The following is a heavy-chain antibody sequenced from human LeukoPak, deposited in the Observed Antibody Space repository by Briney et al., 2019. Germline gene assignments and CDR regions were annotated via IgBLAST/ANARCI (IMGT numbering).Heavy chain of an antibody. D-gene: IGHD4-17*01. V-gene: IGHV3-30*02. Sequence: PGGSLRLSCAASGFTFSSYGMHWVRQAPGKGLEWVAFIRYDGSNKYYADSVKGRFPISRDNSKNTLYLQMNSLRAEDTAVYYCAKDQGVTVTTGYNYWGQGTLVTVSS. CDR2: IRYDGSNK. CDR3: AKDQGVTVTTGYNY. J-gene: IGHJ4*02. CDR1: GFTFSSYG.